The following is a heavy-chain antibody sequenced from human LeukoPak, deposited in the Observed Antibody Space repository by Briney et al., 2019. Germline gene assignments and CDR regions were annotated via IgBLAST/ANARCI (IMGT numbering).Heavy chain of an antibody. J-gene: IGHJ4*02. CDR3: ARVRWGGLYYFDY. V-gene: IGHV3-30*03. CDR1: GFILSSYG. D-gene: IGHD3-16*01. CDR2: ISYDGKNI. Sequence: GGSLRLSCAASGFILSSYGMHWVRQAPGKGLEWVAFISYDGKNIHYANSVKGRFTISRDNSKNTLYLQMTSLRAEDTAVYYCARVRWGGLYYFDYWGQGTLVTVSS.